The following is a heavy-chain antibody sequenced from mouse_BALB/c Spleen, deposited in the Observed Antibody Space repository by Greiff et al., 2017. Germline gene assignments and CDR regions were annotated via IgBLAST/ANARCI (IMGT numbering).Heavy chain of an antibody. D-gene: IGHD2-3*01. Sequence: VQLQQSGAELVKPGTSVKLSCKASGYNFTSYWINWVKLRPGQGLEWIGDIYPGSGSTNYNEKFKSKATLTVDTSSSTAYMQLSSLASEDSALYYCARWDSYDGYPFSYWGQGTLVTVSA. CDR1: GYNFTSYW. CDR3: ARWDSYDGYPFSY. V-gene: IGHV1-55*01. J-gene: IGHJ3*01. CDR2: IYPGSGST.